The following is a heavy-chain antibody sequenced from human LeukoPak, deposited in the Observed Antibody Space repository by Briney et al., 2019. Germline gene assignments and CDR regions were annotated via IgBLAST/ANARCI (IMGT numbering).Heavy chain of an antibody. CDR2: IYYSGST. CDR1: GGSISSYY. CDR3: ARGSGENYYYYYYMDV. J-gene: IGHJ6*03. Sequence: SETLSLTCTVSGGSISSYYWSWIRQPPGKGLEWIGYIYYSGSTNYNPSLKSRVTISVDTSKNQFSLKLSSVTAADTAVYYCARGSGENYYYYYYMDVWGKGTTVTVSS. D-gene: IGHD7-27*01. V-gene: IGHV4-59*01.